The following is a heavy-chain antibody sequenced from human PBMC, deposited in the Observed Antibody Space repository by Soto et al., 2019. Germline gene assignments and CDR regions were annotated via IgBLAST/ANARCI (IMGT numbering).Heavy chain of an antibody. CDR3: VSQRTTVPTQAYFDY. J-gene: IGHJ4*02. V-gene: IGHV4-39*01. Sequence: SETLSLTCTVSGGSVTNSSYYWGWIRQSPGKGLEWIGSVYYRGRSYSKSSVKSRVTISVDTSKNRFPLSLNSVTAPDTAVYFCVSQRTTVPTQAYFDYWGRGALVTVSS. CDR1: GGSVTNSSYY. CDR2: VYYRGRS. D-gene: IGHD4-17*01.